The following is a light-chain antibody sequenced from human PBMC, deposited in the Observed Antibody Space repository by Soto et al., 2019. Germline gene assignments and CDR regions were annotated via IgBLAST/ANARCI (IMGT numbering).Light chain of an antibody. CDR2: AAS. CDR3: QQSYDTPEIT. CDR1: QYIDTY. Sequence: DIQMTQSPSSLSASVGDRVTITCRESQYIDTYLNWYQQKLGKAPKLLIYAASSLQSGVPSRFSGSGSGTDFTLTISSLQPEDFATYYCQQSYDTPEITFGQATRLEIK. V-gene: IGKV1-39*01. J-gene: IGKJ5*01.